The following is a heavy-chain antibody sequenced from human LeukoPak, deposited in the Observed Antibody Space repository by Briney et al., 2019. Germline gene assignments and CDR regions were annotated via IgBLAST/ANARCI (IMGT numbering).Heavy chain of an antibody. V-gene: IGHV1-2*02. Sequence: ASVNVSCKAAGYTFTGNHVHWVRQAPGQGLEWMGWIDPNSGGTKYAQKFQDRVATTSDTSISTDYMELSGLRSYDTAVYFCAKEADIVSFDLWGRGTLVTVSS. CDR1: GYTFTGNH. J-gene: IGHJ2*01. CDR3: AKEADIVSFDL. CDR2: IDPNSGGT. D-gene: IGHD3-16*02.